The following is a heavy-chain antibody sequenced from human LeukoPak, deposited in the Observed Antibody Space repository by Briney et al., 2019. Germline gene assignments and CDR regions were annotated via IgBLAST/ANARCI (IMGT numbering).Heavy chain of an antibody. Sequence: PSETLSLTCTVSGGSISSYYWSWIRQPPGKGLEWIGYIYYSGSTNYNPSLKSRVTISVDTSKNQFSLKLSSVTAADTAVYYCATTRAVVAADDAFDIWGQGTMVTVSS. D-gene: IGHD2-15*01. CDR1: GGSISSYY. CDR3: ATTRAVVAADDAFDI. V-gene: IGHV4-59*08. J-gene: IGHJ3*02. CDR2: IYYSGST.